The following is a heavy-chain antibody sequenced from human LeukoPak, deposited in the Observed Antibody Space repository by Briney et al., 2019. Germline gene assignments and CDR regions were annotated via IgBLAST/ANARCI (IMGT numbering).Heavy chain of an antibody. D-gene: IGHD5-18*01. V-gene: IGHV3-30*18. CDR3: AKDRGTAMALDY. CDR2: ISYDGSNK. J-gene: IGHJ4*02. CDR1: GFTFSSYG. Sequence: GRSLRLSCAASGFTFSSYGMHWVRQAPGKGLEWVAVISYDGSNKYYADSVKGRFTISRGNSKNTLYLQMNSLRAEDTAVYYCAKDRGTAMALDYWGQGTLVTVSS.